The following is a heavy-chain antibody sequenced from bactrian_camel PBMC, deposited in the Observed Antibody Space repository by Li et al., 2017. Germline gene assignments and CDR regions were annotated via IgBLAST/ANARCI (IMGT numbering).Heavy chain of an antibody. J-gene: IGHJ6*01. Sequence: HVQLVESGGGSVQAGGSLRLSCEVSGITEGTNCIGWFRQAPGKEREGVARIATGSGNTYYADSVKGRFTISQDNAKTTVYLQMNSLKPEDTGVYYCAAVFSVCGSATQSLGPSYFGYWGRGTQVTVS. CDR2: IATGSGNT. V-gene: IGHV3S63*01. D-gene: IGHD1*01. CDR3: AAVFSVCGSATQSLGPSYFGY. CDR1: GITEGTNC.